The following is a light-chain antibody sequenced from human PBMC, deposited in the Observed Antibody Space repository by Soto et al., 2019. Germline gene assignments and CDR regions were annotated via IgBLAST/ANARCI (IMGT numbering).Light chain of an antibody. CDR3: QQYNNWPLT. CDR2: AAS. J-gene: IGKJ4*01. CDR1: QSVSNN. Sequence: EIVMTQSPATLSVSPGERATLSCRASQSVSNNLAWYQQKPGQAPRLLIYAASTRATGIPARFSGSGSGTEFTLTISSLQSEDIAVYYCQQYNNWPLTFGGGTKVEIK. V-gene: IGKV3-15*01.